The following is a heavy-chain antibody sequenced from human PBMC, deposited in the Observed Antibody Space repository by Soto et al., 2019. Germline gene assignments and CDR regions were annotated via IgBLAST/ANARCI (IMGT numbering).Heavy chain of an antibody. CDR2: ISYDGSNK. D-gene: IGHD6-19*01. CDR1: GFTFSSYG. Sequence: GGSLRLSCAASGFTFSSYGMHWVRQAPGKGLEWVAVISYDGSNKYYADSVKGRFTISRDNSRNTLYLQMNSLRAEDTAVYYCAKVGGSGGYAPLVDYWGQGTLVTVSS. J-gene: IGHJ4*02. V-gene: IGHV3-30*18. CDR3: AKVGGSGGYAPLVDY.